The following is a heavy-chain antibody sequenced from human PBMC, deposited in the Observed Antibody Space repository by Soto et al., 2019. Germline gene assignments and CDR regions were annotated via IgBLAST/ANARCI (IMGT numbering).Heavy chain of an antibody. D-gene: IGHD3-10*01. Sequence: SETLSLTCAVSGVSVTRDTSYWSWIRQPPGKGLEWTGDISYSGDTNYNSSLKTRVTISADTSKNHFSLTLTSMTAADTALYYCVKGGSHWFDPWGQGALVTVSS. V-gene: IGHV4-61*03. CDR1: GVSVTRDTSY. J-gene: IGHJ5*02. CDR3: VKGGSHWFDP. CDR2: ISYSGDT.